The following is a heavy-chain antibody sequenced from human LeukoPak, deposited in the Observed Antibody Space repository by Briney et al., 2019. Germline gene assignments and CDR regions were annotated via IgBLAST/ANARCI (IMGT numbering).Heavy chain of an antibody. J-gene: IGHJ4*02. D-gene: IGHD3-10*01. CDR2: ISYDGSNK. CDR3: AKLAKYFYGAETFYFFEH. CDR1: GFTFSSYA. V-gene: IGHV3-30*04. Sequence: GGSLRLSCAASGFTFSSYAMHWVRQAPGKGLEWVAVISYDGSNKYYADSVKGRFTISRDNGKNSLYLQMNSPRVEDTAVYYCAKLAKYFYGAETFYFFEHWGQGTPVTASS.